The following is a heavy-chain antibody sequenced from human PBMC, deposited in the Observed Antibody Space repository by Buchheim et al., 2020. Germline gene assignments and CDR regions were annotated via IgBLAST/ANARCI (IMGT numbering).Heavy chain of an antibody. V-gene: IGHV3-74*01. CDR3: ASPGTLLWFGEANYYYGMDV. CDR1: GFTFSSYW. Sequence: EVQLVESGGGLVQPGGSLRLSCAASGFTFSSYWMHWVRQAPGKGLVWVSRINSDGSSPSYADSVKGRFTISRDNAKNTLYLQMNSLGAEDTAVYYCASPGTLLWFGEANYYYGMDVWGQGTT. D-gene: IGHD3-10*01. CDR2: INSDGSSP. J-gene: IGHJ6*02.